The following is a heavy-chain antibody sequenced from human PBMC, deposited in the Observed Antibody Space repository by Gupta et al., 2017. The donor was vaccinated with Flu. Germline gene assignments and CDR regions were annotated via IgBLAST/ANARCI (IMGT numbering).Heavy chain of an antibody. CDR3: AREDPLDGDRYYYYYGMDV. V-gene: IGHV3-11*05. D-gene: IGHD4-17*01. Sequence: QVQLVESGGGLVKPGGSLRLSCAASGFTFSDYYMSWIRQAPGKGLEWVSYISSSSSYTNYADSVKGRFTISRDNAKNSLYLQMNNLRAEDTAVYYCAREDPLDGDRYYYYYGMDVWGQGTTVTVSS. J-gene: IGHJ6*02. CDR1: GFTFSDYY. CDR2: ISSSSSYT.